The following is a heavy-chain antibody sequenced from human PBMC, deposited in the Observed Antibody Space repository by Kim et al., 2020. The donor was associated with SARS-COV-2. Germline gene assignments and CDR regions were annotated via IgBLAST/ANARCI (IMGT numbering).Heavy chain of an antibody. CDR2: ISGSGGST. D-gene: IGHD3-10*01. CDR1: GFTFSSYA. J-gene: IGHJ4*02. CDR3: AKFPPSQLLWFGELPY. V-gene: IGHV3-23*01. Sequence: GGSLRLSCAASGFTFSSYAMSWVRQAPGKGLEWVSAISGSGGSTYYADSVKGRFTISRDNSKNTLYLQMNSLRAEDTAVYYCAKFPPSQLLWFGELPYWGQGTLVTVSS.